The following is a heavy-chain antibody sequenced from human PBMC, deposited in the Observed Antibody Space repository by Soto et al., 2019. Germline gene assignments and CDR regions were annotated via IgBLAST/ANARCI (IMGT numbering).Heavy chain of an antibody. V-gene: IGHV5-51*01. D-gene: IGHD5-12*01. Sequence: EVQLVQSGAEVKKPGKSLKISCKGSGYSFTSYWIGWVRQMPGKGLEWMGIIYPGDSDTRYSPSFQGQVTISADKSISTAYLQWSSLKASDTAMYYCARQVDGYNWRGNWFDPWGQGTLVTVSS. CDR3: ARQVDGYNWRGNWFDP. CDR1: GYSFTSYW. CDR2: IYPGDSDT. J-gene: IGHJ5*02.